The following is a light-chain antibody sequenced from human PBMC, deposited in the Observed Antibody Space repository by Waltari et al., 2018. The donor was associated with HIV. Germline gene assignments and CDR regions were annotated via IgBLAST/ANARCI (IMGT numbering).Light chain of an antibody. CDR2: DVN. Sequence: QSALTQPRSLSGSPGQSITISCRGSISAVGASPYSSWYQQHPGKAPKLIFFDVNDPPSGVPDRCSGSKSGNTAALTIAGLQAEDEADYYCSSYAGSSIYVIFGGGTKLTVL. J-gene: IGLJ2*01. CDR1: ISAVGASPY. CDR3: SSYAGSSIYVI. V-gene: IGLV2-11*01.